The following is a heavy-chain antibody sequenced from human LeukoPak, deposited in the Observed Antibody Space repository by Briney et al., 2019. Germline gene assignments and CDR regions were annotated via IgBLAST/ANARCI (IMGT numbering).Heavy chain of an antibody. Sequence: GGSLRLSCAASGFSFSIYGMHWVRQAPGKGLEWVAYIRYDGSVKYYADSVKGRFTISRDNSKSTLYLQMNSLRAEDTAVYYCANPPGGVARCFFSWGQGTLVTVSS. D-gene: IGHD2-15*01. J-gene: IGHJ5*02. CDR3: ANPPGGVARCFFS. V-gene: IGHV3-30*02. CDR2: IRYDGSVK. CDR1: GFSFSIYG.